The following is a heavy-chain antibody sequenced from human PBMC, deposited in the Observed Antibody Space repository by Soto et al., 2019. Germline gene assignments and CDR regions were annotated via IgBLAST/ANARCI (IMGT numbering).Heavy chain of an antibody. J-gene: IGHJ6*02. V-gene: IGHV3-21*01. CDR3: ARDRGYDAHDYYYNAMDV. CDR2: IRGFSPYT. Sequence: GGSLRLSCISSGFTFRTYTMNWVRQAPGEGLEWVSGIRGFSPYTFYAESVRGRFTISRDNAKNSLFLQMDSLRAEDTAVYYCARDRGYDAHDYYYNAMDVWGQGTTVTVSS. CDR1: GFTFRTYT. D-gene: IGHD3-10*01.